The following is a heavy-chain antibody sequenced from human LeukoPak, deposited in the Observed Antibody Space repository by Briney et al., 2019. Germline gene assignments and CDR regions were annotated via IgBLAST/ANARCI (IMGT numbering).Heavy chain of an antibody. CDR3: ASPEMATITNPWYFDL. Sequence: SETLSLTCTVSGGSISSSSYYWGWIRQPPGKGLEWIGSIYYSGSTYYNPSLKSRVTISVDTSKNQFSLKLSSVTAADTAVYYCASPEMATITNPWYFDLWGRGTLVTVSS. CDR1: GGSISSSSYY. J-gene: IGHJ2*01. CDR2: IYYSGST. D-gene: IGHD5-24*01. V-gene: IGHV4-39*01.